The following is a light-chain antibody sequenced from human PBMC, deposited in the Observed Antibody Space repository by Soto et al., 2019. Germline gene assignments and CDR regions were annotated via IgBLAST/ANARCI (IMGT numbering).Light chain of an antibody. Sequence: QAVVTQPPSASASLGASVTLTCTLSSGYSNYKVDWYQQRPGKGPRFVMRVGTGGIVGSKGDGIPDRFSVLGSGLNRYLTIKNIQEEDESDYHCGADHGSGSNFGGVFGTGTKLTVL. V-gene: IGLV9-49*01. CDR1: SGYSNYK. J-gene: IGLJ1*01. CDR3: GADHGSGSNFGGV. CDR2: VGTGGIVG.